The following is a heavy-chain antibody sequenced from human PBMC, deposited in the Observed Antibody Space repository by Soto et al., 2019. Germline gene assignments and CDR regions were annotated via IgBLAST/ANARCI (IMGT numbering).Heavy chain of an antibody. CDR1: GYNFTTYR. V-gene: IGHV5-51*01. CDR3: ARLAYYDFWSGRNYYYYYGMDV. J-gene: IGHJ6*02. D-gene: IGHD3-3*01. Sequence: GESLKISCKGSGYNFTTYRIGWVRQMPGKGLEWMAIIYPGDSETRYSPSFQGQVTISTDNSNTTAYLQWSSLKASDTAMYYCARLAYYDFWSGRNYYYYYGMDVWGQGTTVTVSS. CDR2: IYPGDSET.